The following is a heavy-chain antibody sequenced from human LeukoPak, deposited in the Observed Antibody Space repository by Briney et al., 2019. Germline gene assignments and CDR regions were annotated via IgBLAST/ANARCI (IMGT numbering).Heavy chain of an antibody. CDR2: IYYSGST. CDR3: AGADYYDTSHNYGGGGNSYYYMDV. D-gene: IGHD3-22*01. J-gene: IGHJ6*03. V-gene: IGHV4-59*01. Sequence: SETLSLTCTVSGGSISSYYWNWIRQPPGKGLEWFGYIYYSGSTNYNPSLESRVTISLDTSKGQFSLKLSSVSAAGPAVYYCAGADYYDTSHNYGGGGNSYYYMDVWGKGTTVTVSS. CDR1: GGSISSYY.